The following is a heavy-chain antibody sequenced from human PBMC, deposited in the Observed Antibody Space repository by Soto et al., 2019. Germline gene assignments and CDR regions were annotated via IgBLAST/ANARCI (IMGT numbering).Heavy chain of an antibody. J-gene: IGHJ4*02. CDR3: ARGEGGIGNWYAS. D-gene: IGHD2-15*01. Sequence: QVQLVQSGAEVKKPGSSVNVACKASGDTFNRYTISWVRQAPGQGLEWMGRIIPMSPMPIYAQKFRGRVTFTADKSTTSVYMELSSLTSDDTAVYYCARGEGGIGNWYASWGQGTLVTVSS. CDR2: IIPMSPMP. V-gene: IGHV1-69*02. CDR1: GDTFNRYT.